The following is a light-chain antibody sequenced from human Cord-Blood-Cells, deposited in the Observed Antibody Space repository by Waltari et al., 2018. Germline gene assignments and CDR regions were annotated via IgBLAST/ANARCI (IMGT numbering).Light chain of an antibody. CDR1: SSGVGSCNL. V-gene: IGLV2-23*01. Sequence: QSALTQTASLSGSPGQASNISCTGTSSGVGSCNLYSWYQQHPGKAPKLMIYEGSKRPSGVSNRFSRSKSGNTTSLTISGLQAEHEADYYGCSYAGSSTYVFGTGTKVTVL. J-gene: IGLJ1*01. CDR3: CSYAGSSTYV. CDR2: EGS.